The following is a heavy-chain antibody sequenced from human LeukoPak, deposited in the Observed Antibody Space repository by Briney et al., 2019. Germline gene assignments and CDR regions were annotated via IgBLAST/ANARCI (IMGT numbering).Heavy chain of an antibody. CDR2: ISGSGGST. D-gene: IGHD6-13*01. Sequence: GGSLRLSCAASGFTFSTYAMSWVRQAPGKGLEWVSAISGSGGSTYYADSVKGRFTISRDDSKNTLYLQMNSLRAEDTSIYFCAKALEQETVIALDSWGQGTLVTVSS. CDR1: GFTFSTYA. CDR3: AKALEQETVIALDS. V-gene: IGHV3-23*01. J-gene: IGHJ4*02.